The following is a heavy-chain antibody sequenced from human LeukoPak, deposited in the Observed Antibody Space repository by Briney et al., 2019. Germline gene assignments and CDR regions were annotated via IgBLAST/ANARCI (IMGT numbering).Heavy chain of an antibody. V-gene: IGHV3-66*01. Sequence: GGSLRLSCEASGFSVSSNYLSWVRQAPGKGLEWVSGMSGSGDSTYYADSVKGRFTISRDNSKNSLYLQMNSLRAEGTAVYYCARDGARGAFDIWGQGTMVTVSS. CDR2: MSGSGDST. J-gene: IGHJ3*02. D-gene: IGHD3-10*01. CDR1: GFSVSSNY. CDR3: ARDGARGAFDI.